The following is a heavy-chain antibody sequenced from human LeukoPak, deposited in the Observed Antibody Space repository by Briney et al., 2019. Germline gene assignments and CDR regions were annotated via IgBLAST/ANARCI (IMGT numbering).Heavy chain of an antibody. CDR2: ISSSSSYI. V-gene: IGHV3-21*04. CDR3: ARGYCSSTSCSQGDWFDP. J-gene: IGHJ5*02. CDR1: GFTFSSYS. D-gene: IGHD2-2*01. Sequence: GGSLRLSCAASGFTFSSYSMNWVRQAPGKGLEWVSSISSSSSYIYYADSAKGRFTISRDNAKNSLYLQMNSLRAEDTAVYYCARGYCSSTSCSQGDWFDPWGQGTLVTVSS.